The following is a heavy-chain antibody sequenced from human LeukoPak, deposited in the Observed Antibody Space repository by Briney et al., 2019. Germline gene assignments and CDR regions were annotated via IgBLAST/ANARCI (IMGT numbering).Heavy chain of an antibody. Sequence: SETLSLTCTVSGGSISAYYWSWIRQPPGKGLEWIGYINYSGNTNYNPSHKSRVTISVDTPKNQFSLKLSSVTAADTAVYYCASFSWGSGSYNQEAIWSWFDPWGQGTLVIVSS. D-gene: IGHD3-10*01. CDR2: INYSGNT. V-gene: IGHV4-59*08. J-gene: IGHJ5*02. CDR3: ASFSWGSGSYNQEAIWSWFDP. CDR1: GGSISAYY.